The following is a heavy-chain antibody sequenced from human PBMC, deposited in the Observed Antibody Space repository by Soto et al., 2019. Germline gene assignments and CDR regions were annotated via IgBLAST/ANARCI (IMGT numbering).Heavy chain of an antibody. Sequence: VDLVESGGGLVKPGGSLTLSCATYGFTFSNYRMNWVRQAPGKGLEWVASISGSGKDTFYRDSVKGRFTISRDNAESSLVLQMNSLTVDDTAVYHCARVHLVRTSSYYCGMDVWGPGTTVTVSS. J-gene: IGHJ6*02. V-gene: IGHV3-21*06. CDR2: ISGSGKDT. CDR3: ARVHLVRTSSYYCGMDV. CDR1: GFTFSNYR. D-gene: IGHD6-6*01.